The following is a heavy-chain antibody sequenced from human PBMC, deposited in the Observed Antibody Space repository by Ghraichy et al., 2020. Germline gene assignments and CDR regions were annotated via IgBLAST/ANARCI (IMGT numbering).Heavy chain of an antibody. V-gene: IGHV1-46*01. J-gene: IGHJ4*02. CDR3: ARDQGDAYTLDL. CDR1: GYSFSNYY. CDR2: INSSGSNA. Sequence: ASVKVSCMASGYSFSNYYMHWVRQAPGQGLEWMGIINSSGSNARYKEKFQGRVTMTTDTSTSTVYLELGSLRSEDTAVYFCARDQGDAYTLDLWGQGTLVTVS. D-gene: IGHD5-24*01.